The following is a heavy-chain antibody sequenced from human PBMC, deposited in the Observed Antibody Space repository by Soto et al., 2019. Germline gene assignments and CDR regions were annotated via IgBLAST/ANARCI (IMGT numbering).Heavy chain of an antibody. J-gene: IGHJ5*01. V-gene: IGHV3-21*06. Sequence: PGGSLRLSCTASGFSFSSYTMNWVRQAPGKGLQWVASITNRGTHTYSADSVMGRFTISRDNDKNSLYLQMNNLRAEDTATYYCARAHEGAWFDSWGLGTMVTVYS. CDR2: ITNRGTHT. CDR1: GFSFSSYT. CDR3: ARAHEGAWFDS. D-gene: IGHD3-16*01.